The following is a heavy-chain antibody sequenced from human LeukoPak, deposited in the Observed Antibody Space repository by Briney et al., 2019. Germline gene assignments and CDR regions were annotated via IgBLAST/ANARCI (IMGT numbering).Heavy chain of an antibody. V-gene: IGHV4-31*03. J-gene: IGHJ6*02. CDR2: IYYSGST. CDR3: ARDLQLVSSNYYYYYGMDV. Sequence: PSETLFLTCTVSGGSISSGGYYWSWIRQHPGKGLEWIGYIYYSGSTYYNPSLKSRFTISVDTSKNQFSLKLSSVTAADTAVYYCARDLQLVSSNYYYYYGMDVWGQGTTVTVSS. CDR1: GGSISSGGYY. D-gene: IGHD6-6*01.